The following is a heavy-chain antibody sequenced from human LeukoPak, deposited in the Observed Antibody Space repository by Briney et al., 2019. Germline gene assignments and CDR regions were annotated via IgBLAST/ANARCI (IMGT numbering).Heavy chain of an antibody. V-gene: IGHV4-39*01. J-gene: IGHJ6*03. CDR3: ARLEYYDFWSGYLQTSSYSYYMDV. Sequence: SETLSLTCTVSGVSISSSSYYWGWLRQPPGKGLEWIGSICYSGSTYYNPALQSRVTISVHTSKNQFSLKLSSITAADTPVYYCARLEYYDFWSGYLQTSSYSYYMDVWGKGTTVTVSS. CDR2: ICYSGST. D-gene: IGHD3-3*01. CDR1: GVSISSSSYY.